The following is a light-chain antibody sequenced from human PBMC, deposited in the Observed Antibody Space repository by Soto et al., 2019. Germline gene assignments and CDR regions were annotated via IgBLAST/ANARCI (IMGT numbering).Light chain of an antibody. CDR3: XSYXSSLSGFV. Sequence: QSVLTQPPSVSGAPGQRVTISCTGSSSNIGAGYDVHWYQQLPGTAPKLLIYGNSNRPSGVPDRFSGSKSGTSASLAITGLXXXXXXXYXXXSYXSSLSGFVFGTGTKLTVL. CDR2: GNS. V-gene: IGLV1-40*01. J-gene: IGLJ1*01. CDR1: SSNIGAGYD.